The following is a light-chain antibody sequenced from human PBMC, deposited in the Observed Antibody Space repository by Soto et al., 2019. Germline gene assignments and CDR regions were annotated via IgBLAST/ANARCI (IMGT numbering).Light chain of an antibody. V-gene: IGKV3-20*01. Sequence: EIVLTQSPGTLSLSPGERATLSCRASQSVSSSYLAWYQQKAGQAPRLLMYGASSRATGIPDRFSGSGSGTDFTLIISILEPEDSAVYYCQQYGSSPRTFGQGTNLEIK. CDR1: QSVSSSY. CDR3: QQYGSSPRT. J-gene: IGKJ2*01. CDR2: GAS.